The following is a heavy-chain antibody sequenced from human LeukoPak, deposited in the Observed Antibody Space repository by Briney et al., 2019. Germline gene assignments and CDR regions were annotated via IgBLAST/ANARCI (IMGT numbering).Heavy chain of an antibody. J-gene: IGHJ4*02. D-gene: IGHD3-22*01. Sequence: SETLSLTCTVSGYSISSGYYWGWSRQPPGKGLEWIGSIYHSGSTYYNPSLKSRVTISVDTSKNLFSLKLSSVTAADTAVYYCARVNIVVVTFDYWGQGTLVTVSS. CDR2: IYHSGST. V-gene: IGHV4-38-2*02. CDR1: GYSISSGYY. CDR3: ARVNIVVVTFDY.